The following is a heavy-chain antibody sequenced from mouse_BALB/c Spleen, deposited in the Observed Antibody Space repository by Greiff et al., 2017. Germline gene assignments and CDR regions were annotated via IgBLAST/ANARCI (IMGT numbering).Heavy chain of an antibody. J-gene: IGHJ1*01. D-gene: IGHD2-10*02. CDR3: ARKGYGNTGYFDV. CDR1: GYSITSDYA. V-gene: IGHV3-2*02. Sequence: EVQRVESGPGLVKPSQSLSLTCTVTGYSITSDYAWNWIRQFPGNKLEWMGYISYSGSTSYNPSLKSRISITRDTSKNQFFLQLNSVTTEDTATYYCARKGYGNTGYFDVWGAGTTVTVSS. CDR2: ISYSGST.